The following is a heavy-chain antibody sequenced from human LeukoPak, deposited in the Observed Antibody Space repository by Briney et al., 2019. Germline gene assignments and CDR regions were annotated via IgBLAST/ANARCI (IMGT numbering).Heavy chain of an antibody. J-gene: IGHJ4*02. D-gene: IGHD2-21*02. CDR3: ARGIVVVTAIIEPCFDY. CDR2: INPNSGGT. Sequence: GASVKVSCKASGYTFTGYYMHWVRQAPGQGLEWMGWINPNSGGTNYAQKFQGRVTMTRDTSISTAYMELSRLRSDDTAVYYCARGIVVVTAIIEPCFDYWGQGTLVTVSS. V-gene: IGHV1-2*02. CDR1: GYTFTGYY.